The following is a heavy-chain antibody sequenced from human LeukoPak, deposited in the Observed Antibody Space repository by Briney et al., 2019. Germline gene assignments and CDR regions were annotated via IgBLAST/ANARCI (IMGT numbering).Heavy chain of an antibody. V-gene: IGHV3-30*18. CDR3: AKADIVATWSFDY. D-gene: IGHD5-12*01. CDR1: GFTFSSYG. CDR2: LSYDGSNK. Sequence: PGGSLRLSCAASGFTFSSYGMHWVRQAPGKGLEWVAVLSYDGSNKYYADSVKGRFTISRDNSKNTLYLQMNSLRAEDTAVYYCAKADIVATWSFDYWGQGTLVTVSS. J-gene: IGHJ4*02.